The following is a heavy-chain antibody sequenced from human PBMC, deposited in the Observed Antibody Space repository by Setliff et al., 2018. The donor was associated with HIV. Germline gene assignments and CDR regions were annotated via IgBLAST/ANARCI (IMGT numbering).Heavy chain of an antibody. Sequence: SETLSLTCTVSGGSISSSSYYWSWIRQPPGKGLEWIGSIYYSGSTNYNPSLKSRVTISVDTSKNQFSLKLSSVTAADTAVYYCAREPYDYVWGSYERGFPLRDAFDIWGQGTMVTVSS. CDR1: GGSISSSSYY. J-gene: IGHJ3*02. V-gene: IGHV4-61*01. CDR3: AREPYDYVWGSYERGFPLRDAFDI. CDR2: IYYSGST. D-gene: IGHD3-16*01.